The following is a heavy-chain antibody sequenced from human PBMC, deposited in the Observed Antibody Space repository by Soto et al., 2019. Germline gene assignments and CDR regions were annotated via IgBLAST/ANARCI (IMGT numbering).Heavy chain of an antibody. CDR3: ARHSSGYDFWLDY. CDR2: IYYSGST. Sequence: SETLSLACNVSGGSISSYYWSWIRQPPGKGLEWIGYIYYSGSTNYNPSLKSRVTISVDTSKNQFSLKLSSVTAADTAVYYCARHSSGYDFWLDYWGQGTLVTVSS. D-gene: IGHD5-12*01. CDR1: GGSISSYY. V-gene: IGHV4-59*08. J-gene: IGHJ4*02.